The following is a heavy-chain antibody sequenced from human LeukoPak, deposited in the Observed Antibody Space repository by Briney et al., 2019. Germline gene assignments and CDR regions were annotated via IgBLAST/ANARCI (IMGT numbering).Heavy chain of an antibody. CDR2: IYHSGST. J-gene: IGHJ4*02. CDR1: GGSISTYY. CDR3: ARQGSYYYGSGTYYNGHFDY. V-gene: IGHV4-59*08. D-gene: IGHD3-10*01. Sequence: SETLSLTCTVSGGSISTYYWSWIRQPPGKGLEWIGYIYHSGSTKYNPSLKSRVTISVDTSKNQFSLKLSSVTAADTAVYYCARQGSYYYGSGTYYNGHFDYWAQGTLVTVSS.